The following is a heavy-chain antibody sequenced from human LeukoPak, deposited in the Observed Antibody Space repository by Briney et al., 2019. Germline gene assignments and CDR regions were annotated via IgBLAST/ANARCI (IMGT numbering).Heavy chain of an antibody. CDR2: INDHGDTT. Sequence: GGSLRLSCSASGFTFSSCAMHWVRQAPGMGLEYVSGINDHGDTTHYGDSVRGRVTISRDDSKNTVHLQMSSLRAEDTAVYYCVKDLSGWYSFGYWGQGPLVIVSS. V-gene: IGHV3-64D*09. CDR3: VKDLSGWYSFGY. J-gene: IGHJ4*02. CDR1: GFTFSSCA. D-gene: IGHD6-19*01.